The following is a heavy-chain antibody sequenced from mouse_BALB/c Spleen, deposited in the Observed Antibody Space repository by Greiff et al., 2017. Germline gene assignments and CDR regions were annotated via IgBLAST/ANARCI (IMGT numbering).Heavy chain of an antibody. CDR3: ARNYGYGDYAMDY. D-gene: IGHD1-2*01. J-gene: IGHJ4*01. CDR1: GFTFTDYW. V-gene: IGHV1-69*01. Sequence: VQLQQPGAELVMPGASVKMSCKASGFTFTDYWMHWVKQRPGQGLEWIGAIDTSDSYTSYNQKFKGKATLTVDESSSTAYMQLSNLTSEDSAVYYCARNYGYGDYAMDYWGQGTSVTVSS. CDR2: IDTSDSYT.